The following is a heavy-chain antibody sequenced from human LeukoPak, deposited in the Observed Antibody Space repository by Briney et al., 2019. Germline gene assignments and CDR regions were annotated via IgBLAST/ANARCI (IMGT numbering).Heavy chain of an antibody. D-gene: IGHD6-19*01. V-gene: IGHV4-4*07. CDR3: ARDGGSGWYDY. Sequence: PSETLSLTCTVSGGSIKNYYWNWIRQAAGKGLEWIGRMHTSGSTNHNPSLKSRVTTSVDTSKNQFSLKLTSVTAADTAVYYCARDGGSGWYDYWGQGILVTVSS. CDR1: GGSIKNYY. CDR2: MHTSGST. J-gene: IGHJ4*02.